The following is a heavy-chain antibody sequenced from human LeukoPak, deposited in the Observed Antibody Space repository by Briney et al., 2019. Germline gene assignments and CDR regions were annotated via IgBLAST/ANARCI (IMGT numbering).Heavy chain of an antibody. CDR1: GFTFSSYW. J-gene: IGHJ4*02. D-gene: IGHD6-19*01. CDR3: AKGPYSSGWSYFDY. CDR2: ISGSDDST. V-gene: IGHV3-23*01. Sequence: SGGSLRLSCAASGFTFSSYWMSWVRQAPGEGLEWVSAISGSDDSTYYADSVKGRFTLSRDNSKNTLYLQMSSLRAEDTAVYYCAKGPYSSGWSYFDYWGQGTLVTVSS.